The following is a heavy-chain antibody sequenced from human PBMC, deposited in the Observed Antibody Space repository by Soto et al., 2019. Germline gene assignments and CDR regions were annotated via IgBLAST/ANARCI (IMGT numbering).Heavy chain of an antibody. D-gene: IGHD3-3*01. J-gene: IGHJ6*02. Sequence: SGGSLRLSCAASGFTFSSYAMHWVRQAPGKGLEWVAVISYDGSNKYYADSVKGRFTISRDNSKNTLYLQMNSLRAEDTAVYYCARGAYYDFWSGYQDYYYYGMDVWGQGTTVTVSS. CDR2: ISYDGSNK. V-gene: IGHV3-30-3*01. CDR3: ARGAYYDFWSGYQDYYYYGMDV. CDR1: GFTFSSYA.